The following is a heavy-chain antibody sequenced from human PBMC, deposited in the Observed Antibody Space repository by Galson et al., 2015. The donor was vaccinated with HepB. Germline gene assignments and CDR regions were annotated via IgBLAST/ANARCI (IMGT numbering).Heavy chain of an antibody. CDR2: IWFDASKK. D-gene: IGHD1-7*01. V-gene: IGHV3-33*01. Sequence: SLRLSCAGSGYIFSSYGMHWVRQAPGKGLEWVAVIWFDASKKYYADSVKGRFIISRDNADDTLFLQMNSLRVENTAIYYCARYTGTYLGYDYWGQGALVAVSS. CDR1: GYIFSSYG. CDR3: ARYTGTYLGYDY. J-gene: IGHJ4*02.